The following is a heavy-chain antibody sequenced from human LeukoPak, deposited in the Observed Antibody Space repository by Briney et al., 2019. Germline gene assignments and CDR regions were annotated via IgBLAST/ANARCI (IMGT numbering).Heavy chain of an antibody. V-gene: IGHV3-15*07. J-gene: IGHJ4*02. CDR3: TTRLRGSSSWYPFDY. Sequence: GGSLRLSCAASGFTFGNAWMNWVRQAPGKGLEWVGRIKSKTDGGTTDYAAPVKGRFTISRDDSKNTLYLQMNSLKTEDTAVYYCTTRLRGSSSWYPFDYWGQGTLVTVSS. CDR1: GFTFGNAW. D-gene: IGHD6-13*01. CDR2: IKSKTDGGTT.